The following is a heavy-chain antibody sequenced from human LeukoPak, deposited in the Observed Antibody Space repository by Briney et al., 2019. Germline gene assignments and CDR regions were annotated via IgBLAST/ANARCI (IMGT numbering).Heavy chain of an antibody. CDR2: IYYSGST. CDR3: AREPAYCSSTSCYPHYFDY. J-gene: IGHJ4*02. V-gene: IGHV4-31*03. Sequence: SQTLSLTCTVSGGSISSGGYYWSWIRQHPGKGLEWIGYIYYSGSTYYNPSLKSRVTISVDTSKNQFSLKLSSVTAADTAVYYCAREPAYCSSTSCYPHYFDYWGQGTLVTVSS. CDR1: GGSISSGGYY. D-gene: IGHD2-2*01.